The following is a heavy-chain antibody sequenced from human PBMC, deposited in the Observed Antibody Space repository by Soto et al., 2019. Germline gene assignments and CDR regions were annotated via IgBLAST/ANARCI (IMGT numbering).Heavy chain of an antibody. CDR3: ATGLVTSYSHDY. CDR1: GYTLTELS. Sequence: ASVKVSCKVSGYTLTELSMHWVRQAPGKGLEWMGGFDPEDGETIYAQKFQGRVTMTEDTSTDTAYMELSSLRSEDTAVYYCATGLVTSYSHDYWGQGTLVTVSS. V-gene: IGHV1-24*01. D-gene: IGHD3-9*01. CDR2: FDPEDGET. J-gene: IGHJ4*02.